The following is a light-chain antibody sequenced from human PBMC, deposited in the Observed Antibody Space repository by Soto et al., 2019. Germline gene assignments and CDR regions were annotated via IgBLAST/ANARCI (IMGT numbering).Light chain of an antibody. CDR2: KAS. CDR3: QQYNRYYT. V-gene: IGKV1-5*03. CDR1: QSISSW. J-gene: IGKJ2*01. Sequence: DIQMTQSPSTLSASVGDRVTITCRASQSISSWVAWYQRKPGKTPKLLIYKASTLESGVPSRFSGSGTGTEFTLTISSLQPDDFATYYCQQYNRYYTFGQGTKLEIK.